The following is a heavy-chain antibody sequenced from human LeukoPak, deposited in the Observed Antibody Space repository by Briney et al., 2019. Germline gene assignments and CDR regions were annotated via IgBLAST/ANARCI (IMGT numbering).Heavy chain of an antibody. CDR3: ARVRSQQQLGGYYFDY. D-gene: IGHD6-13*01. V-gene: IGHV1-46*01. J-gene: IGHJ4*02. Sequence: ASVTVSCKASGYTFTSYYMHWVRQAPGQGLEWMGIINPSGGSTSYAQKFQGRVTMTRDTSTSTVYMELSSLRSEDTAVYYCARVRSQQQLGGYYFDYWGQGTLVTVSS. CDR2: INPSGGST. CDR1: GYTFTSYY.